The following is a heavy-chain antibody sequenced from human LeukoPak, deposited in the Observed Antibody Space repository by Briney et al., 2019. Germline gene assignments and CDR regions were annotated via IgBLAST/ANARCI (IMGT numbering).Heavy chain of an antibody. J-gene: IGHJ6*02. D-gene: IGHD2-15*01. CDR2: INPSGGST. V-gene: IGHV1-46*01. CDR1: GYTFTSYY. Sequence: ASVKVSCKASGYTFTSYYMHWVRQAPGQGLEWMGIINPSGGSTSYAQKFQGRVTMTRDTSTSTVYMELSSLRSEDTAVYYCARERYCSGGSCYSYYYYGMDVWGQGTTVTVSS. CDR3: ARERYCSGGSCYSYYYYGMDV.